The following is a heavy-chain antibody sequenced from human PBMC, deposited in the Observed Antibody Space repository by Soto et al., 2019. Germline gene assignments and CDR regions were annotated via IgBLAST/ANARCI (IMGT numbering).Heavy chain of an antibody. CDR1: GGSFSGYY. Sequence: QVQLQQWGAGLLKPSETLSLTCAVYGGSFSGYYWNWVRQPPGKGLEWIGEINHSGSTNYNPSLKSRVTLSVDTSKNQFSLKLSSVTAADTAVYDCARGWGRVLDYWGQGTLVTVSS. CDR2: INHSGST. CDR3: ARGWGRVLDY. J-gene: IGHJ4*02. D-gene: IGHD7-27*01. V-gene: IGHV4-34*01.